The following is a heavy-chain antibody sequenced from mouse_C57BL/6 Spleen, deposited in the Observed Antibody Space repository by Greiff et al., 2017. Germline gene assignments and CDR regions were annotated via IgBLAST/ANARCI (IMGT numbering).Heavy chain of an antibody. CDR2: INPNYGTT. J-gene: IGHJ4*01. CDR3: ARSDYYGSSPYYYAMDY. D-gene: IGHD1-1*01. Sequence: VQLQQSGPELVKPGASVKLSCKASGYSFTDYNMNWVKQSNGKSLEWIGVINPNYGTTSYNQKFKGKATLTVDKSSSTAYMQLNSLTSEDSAVYYCARSDYYGSSPYYYAMDYWGQGTSVTVSS. V-gene: IGHV1-39*01. CDR1: GYSFTDYN.